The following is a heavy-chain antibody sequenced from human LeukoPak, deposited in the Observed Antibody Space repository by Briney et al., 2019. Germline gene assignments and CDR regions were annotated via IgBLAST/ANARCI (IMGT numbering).Heavy chain of an antibody. Sequence: SETLSLTCAIYGASLNDYWWTWVRQPPGAGLEWIGEVTDGGYTNYKSSLKSRVSIPVDISKSQFSLRLPSVTAADTAMCFCARITARGGSDDAFDVWGQGTMIIVSS. CDR1: GASLNDYW. CDR3: ARITARGGSDDAFDV. V-gene: IGHV4-34*01. J-gene: IGHJ3*01. CDR2: VTDGGYT. D-gene: IGHD2-15*01.